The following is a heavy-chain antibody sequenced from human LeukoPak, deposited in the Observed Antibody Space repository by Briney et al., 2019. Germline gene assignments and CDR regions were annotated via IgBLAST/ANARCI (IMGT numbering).Heavy chain of an antibody. V-gene: IGHV3-30*03. J-gene: IGHJ4*02. D-gene: IGHD1-26*01. CDR2: ISYDGSNK. CDR1: GFTFSSYG. CDR3: ARDRIDRGRSVPIDY. Sequence: GRSLRLSCAASGFTFSSYGMHWVRQAPGKGLEWVAVISYDGSNKYYADSVKGRFTISRDNSKNTLYLQMNSLRAEDTAVYYCARDRIDRGRSVPIDYWGQGTLVTVSS.